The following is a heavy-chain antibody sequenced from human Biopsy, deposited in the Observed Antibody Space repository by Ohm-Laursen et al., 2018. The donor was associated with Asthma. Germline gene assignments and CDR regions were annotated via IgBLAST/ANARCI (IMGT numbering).Heavy chain of an antibody. Sequence: SETLSLTCPVSYGSITSGGYYWTWIRQHPGKGLEWIGLIYYSGSTYSNPSLKSRVSISIDTSKNQFSLKLSSVTAADTAVYYCARAQDYYDSRGYYRSFDYWGQGTLVPVSS. CDR1: YGSITSGGYY. CDR3: ARAQDYYDSRGYYRSFDY. D-gene: IGHD3-22*01. V-gene: IGHV4-31*03. J-gene: IGHJ4*02. CDR2: IYYSGST.